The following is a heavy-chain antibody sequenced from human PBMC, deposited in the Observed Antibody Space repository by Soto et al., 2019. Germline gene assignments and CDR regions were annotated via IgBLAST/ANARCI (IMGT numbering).Heavy chain of an antibody. J-gene: IGHJ6*02. CDR3: TARITGTPPAYYYYGMDV. V-gene: IGHV3-7*03. Sequence: LRLSCAASGFTFSSYWMSWVRQAPGKGLEWVANIKQDGSEKYYVDSVKGRFTISRDDSKNTLYLQMNSLKTEDTAVYYCTARITGTPPAYYYYGMDVWGQGTTVTVSS. CDR2: IKQDGSEK. D-gene: IGHD1-20*01. CDR1: GFTFSSYW.